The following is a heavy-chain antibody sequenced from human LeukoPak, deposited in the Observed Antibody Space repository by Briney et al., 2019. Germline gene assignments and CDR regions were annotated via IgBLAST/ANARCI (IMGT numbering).Heavy chain of an antibody. CDR3: AKAGGDGDPIYYYYYGMDV. V-gene: IGHV3-23*01. D-gene: IGHD4-17*01. J-gene: IGHJ6*02. Sequence: GGSLRLSCVASEFTFSSHATNWVRQAPGKVLEWVSSISGGGESTYYADSVKGRFTVSRDNSKNTLYLQINSLRGEDTAVYYCAKAGGDGDPIYYYYYGMDVWGQGTTVTVSS. CDR1: EFTFSSHA. CDR2: ISGGGEST.